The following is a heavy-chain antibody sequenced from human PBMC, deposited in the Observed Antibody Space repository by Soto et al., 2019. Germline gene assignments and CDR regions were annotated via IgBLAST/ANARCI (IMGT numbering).Heavy chain of an antibody. CDR3: AKALGELSPESYDH. Sequence: QVQLVESGGGVVQPGRSLRLSCAASGFTFSSYGMHWVRQAPGKGLEWVAIISYDGSNQYYADSVKGRFTISRDKSKNTLYLQMNSLRAEDTAVYYCAKALGELSPESYDHWGQGVLVTLSS. CDR2: ISYDGSNQ. V-gene: IGHV3-30*18. J-gene: IGHJ4*02. D-gene: IGHD3-16*02. CDR1: GFTFSSYG.